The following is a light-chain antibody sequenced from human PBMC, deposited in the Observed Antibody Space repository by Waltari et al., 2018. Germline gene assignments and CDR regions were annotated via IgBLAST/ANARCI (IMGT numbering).Light chain of an antibody. V-gene: IGKV1-13*02. CDR1: QAISSY. CDR2: YAN. CDR3: QQGNSYPYS. J-gene: IGKJ2*03. Sequence: IQMSQSPSSLSTSVGDRVTITCRASQAISSYLNWYQQKPGKAPKLLIYYANSLTSGVPSRFSGSGSGTEFALTISSLQPEDFATYYCQQGNSYPYSFSQGTKVEI.